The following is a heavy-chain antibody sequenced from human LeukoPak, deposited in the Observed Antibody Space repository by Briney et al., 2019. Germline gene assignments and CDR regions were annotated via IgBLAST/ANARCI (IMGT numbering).Heavy chain of an antibody. CDR1: GFTFSSYA. V-gene: IGHV3-64*01. Sequence: SGGSLRLSCAASGFTFSSYAMSLVRQAPGKGLEYVSAISSNGGSTYYANSVKGRFTISRDNSKNTLYLQMGSLRAEDMAVYYCARDSAMAGAGDVGYFDYWGQGTLVTVSS. J-gene: IGHJ4*02. CDR2: ISSNGGST. D-gene: IGHD6-19*01. CDR3: ARDSAMAGAGDVGYFDY.